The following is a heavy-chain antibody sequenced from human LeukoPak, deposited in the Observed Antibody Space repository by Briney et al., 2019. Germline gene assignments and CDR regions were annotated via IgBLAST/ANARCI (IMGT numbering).Heavy chain of an antibody. J-gene: IGHJ2*01. Sequence: GGSLRLSCAASGFSFSSHGMSWVRQAPWKGPEWVSSISSGSDYTFYADSVKGRFTIFRDNSKNTLYLQMNSLRAGDTAIYYCAKIGVIGNWYYDVWGRGTLVTVSS. CDR1: GFSFSSHG. V-gene: IGHV3-23*01. CDR3: AKIGVIGNWYYDV. D-gene: IGHD3-10*01. CDR2: ISSGSDYT.